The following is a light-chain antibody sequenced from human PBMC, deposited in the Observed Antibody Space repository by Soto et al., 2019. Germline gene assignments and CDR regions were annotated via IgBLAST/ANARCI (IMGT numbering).Light chain of an antibody. J-gene: IGKJ1*01. Sequence: ELGLTQSPLTLSLSPGERATLSCRASQFIPIHLAWYQQKPGQAPRLLIYDASNRATGIPARFSGSGSGTDFTLTISSLEPEDFAVYYCQQRSSWGTFGQGTRWIS. V-gene: IGKV3-11*01. CDR2: DAS. CDR1: QFIPIH. CDR3: QQRSSWGT.